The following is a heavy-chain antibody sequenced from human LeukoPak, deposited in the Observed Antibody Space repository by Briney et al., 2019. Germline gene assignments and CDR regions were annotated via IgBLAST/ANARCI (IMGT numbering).Heavy chain of an antibody. Sequence: PGGSLRLSCAASGFTFSSYWMSWVRRAPGKGLEWVANIKQDGSEKYYVDSVKGRFTISRDNAKNSLYLQMNSLRAEDTAVYYCAKDDPHSSGSHWGQGTLVTVSS. CDR2: IKQDGSEK. D-gene: IGHD6-19*01. V-gene: IGHV3-7*03. J-gene: IGHJ4*02. CDR3: AKDDPHSSGSH. CDR1: GFTFSSYW.